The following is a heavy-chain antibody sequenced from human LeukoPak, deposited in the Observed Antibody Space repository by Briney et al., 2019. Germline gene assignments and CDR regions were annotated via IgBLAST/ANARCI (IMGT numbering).Heavy chain of an antibody. CDR3: ARGPYYYDSSGFDY. CDR2: IIPIFGTA. D-gene: IGHD3-22*01. CDR1: GGTFSSYA. V-gene: IGHV1-69*13. Sequence: SVKVSCTASGGTFSSYAISWVRQAPGQGLEWMGGIIPIFGTANYAQKFQGRVTITAGESTSTAYMELSSLRSEDTAVYYCARGPYYYDSSGFDYWGQGTLVTVSS. J-gene: IGHJ4*02.